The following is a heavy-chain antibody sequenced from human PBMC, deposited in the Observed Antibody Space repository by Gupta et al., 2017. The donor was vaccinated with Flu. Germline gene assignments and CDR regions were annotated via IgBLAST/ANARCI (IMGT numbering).Heavy chain of an antibody. CDR3: AVDQNGDCVGGFDR. V-gene: IGHV3-23*01. CDR2: SSSRGSRT. J-gene: IGHJ3*02. D-gene: IGHD4-17*01. CDR1: GFTLGDYA. Sequence: EVQLLESVGGLAQPGGSLRLSCGASGFTLGDYAMSWVRQAPGKGPEWVSGSSSRGSRTYYEDSVKGRFTSSKDSSRTTLFLQRNSLRAEDTALDDCAVDQNGDCVGGFDRWGQGTMVTVSS.